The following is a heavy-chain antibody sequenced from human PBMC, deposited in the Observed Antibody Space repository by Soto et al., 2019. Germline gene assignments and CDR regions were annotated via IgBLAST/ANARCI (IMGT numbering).Heavy chain of an antibody. D-gene: IGHD3-22*01. CDR1: GGSISIGGYY. V-gene: IGHV4-31*03. J-gene: IGHJ4*02. CDR3: ARIPKYYDSSGYYSGYFDY. CDR2: IYYSGST. Sequence: SDTLSLTCTVSGGSISIGGYYWSWIRQHPGKGLEWIGYIYYSGSTYYNPSLKSRVTISVDTSKNQFSLKLSSVTAADTAVYYCARIPKYYDSSGYYSGYFDYWGQATLVTVSS.